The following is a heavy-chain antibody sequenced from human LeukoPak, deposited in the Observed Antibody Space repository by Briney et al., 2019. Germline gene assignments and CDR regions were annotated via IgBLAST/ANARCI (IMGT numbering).Heavy chain of an antibody. CDR1: GDSINAYN. CDR3: ARRFDS. Sequence: SETLSLTCTVSGDSINAYNWNWVRQPPGKGLEWIGYIYYSGSTDYNPSLKTRVTISVDTSKNQFSLRLTSVTAADTAVYYCARRFDSWSQGILVTVSS. V-gene: IGHV4-59*08. CDR2: IYYSGST. J-gene: IGHJ4*02.